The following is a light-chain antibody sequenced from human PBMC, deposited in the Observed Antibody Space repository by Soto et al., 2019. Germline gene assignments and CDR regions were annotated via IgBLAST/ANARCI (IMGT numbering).Light chain of an antibody. J-gene: IGLJ1*01. CDR1: SSDVGGYIY. V-gene: IGLV2-14*01. Sequence: QSALTQPASVSGSPGQSITISCTGTSSDVGGYIYVSWYQQHPGKAPKLMIYDVTSRPSGVSYRFFGSKSGNTASLTISGLQAEDEADYYCSSYRRSSTLPYVFGTGTKVTVL. CDR2: DVT. CDR3: SSYRRSSTLPYV.